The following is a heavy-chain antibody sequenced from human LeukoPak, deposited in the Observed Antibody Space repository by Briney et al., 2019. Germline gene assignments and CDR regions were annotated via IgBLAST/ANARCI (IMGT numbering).Heavy chain of an antibody. Sequence: PSETLSLTCAVYGGSFSGYYWSWIRQPPGKALEWIGEINHSGSTNYNPSLKSRVTISVDTPKNQFSLKLSSVTAADTAVYYCAKGGGGVAAASIDYWGQGTLVTVSS. V-gene: IGHV4-34*01. D-gene: IGHD6-13*01. J-gene: IGHJ4*02. CDR3: AKGGGGVAAASIDY. CDR2: INHSGST. CDR1: GGSFSGYY.